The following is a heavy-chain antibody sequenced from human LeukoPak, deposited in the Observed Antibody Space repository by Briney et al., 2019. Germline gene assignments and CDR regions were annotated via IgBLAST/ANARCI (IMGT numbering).Heavy chain of an antibody. Sequence: GESLKISCKGSGYIFTNNWIGWVRQMPGKGLEWMGIIYPGDSDTRYSPSFQGQVTISADKSISTAYLQWSTLKASDTAMYYCARRNVGTTPLDYWGQGTLVTVSS. CDR1: GYIFTNNW. CDR2: IYPGDSDT. D-gene: IGHD1-26*01. CDR3: ARRNVGTTPLDY. J-gene: IGHJ4*02. V-gene: IGHV5-51*01.